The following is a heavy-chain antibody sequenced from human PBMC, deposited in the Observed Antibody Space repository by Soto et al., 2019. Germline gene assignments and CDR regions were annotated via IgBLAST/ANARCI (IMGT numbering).Heavy chain of an antibody. CDR3: ATGGQHRKVSNYYGMDV. J-gene: IGHJ6*02. Sequence: QVQLVQSGAEVKKPGSSVKVSCKASGGTFSAYSISWVRQAPGQGLEWMGGSIPIFGTANYAQEFQGRVTITADESTRTSYMELRSLRSEGTAVYYCATGGQHRKVSNYYGMDVWGQGTTVTVSS. CDR1: GGTFSAYS. CDR2: SIPIFGTA. V-gene: IGHV1-69*01. D-gene: IGHD6-13*01.